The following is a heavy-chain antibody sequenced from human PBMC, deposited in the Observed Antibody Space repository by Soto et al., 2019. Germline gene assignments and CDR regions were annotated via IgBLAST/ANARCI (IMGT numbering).Heavy chain of an antibody. D-gene: IGHD2-8*01. CDR3: ARGGLLKYCTNGVCFGYYYYYGMDV. CDR2: INHSGST. Sequence: QVQLQQWGAGLLKPSETLSLTRAVYGGSFSGYYWSWIRQPPGKGLEWIGEINHSGSTNYNPSLKSRVTISVDTSKNQFSLKLSSVTAADTAVYYCARGGLLKYCTNGVCFGYYYYYGMDVWGQGTTVTVSS. V-gene: IGHV4-34*01. CDR1: GGSFSGYY. J-gene: IGHJ6*02.